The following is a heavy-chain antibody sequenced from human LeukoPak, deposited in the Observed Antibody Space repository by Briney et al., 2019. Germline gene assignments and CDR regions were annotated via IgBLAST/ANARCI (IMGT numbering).Heavy chain of an antibody. D-gene: IGHD3-10*01. Sequence: SETLSLTCTVPGGSISSYYWSWIRQPPGKGLEWIGYIYYSGSTNYNPSLKSRVTISVDTSKNQFSLKLSSVTAADTAVYYCARCSITMVRGVMFDPWGQGTLVTVSS. CDR2: IYYSGST. CDR1: GGSISSYY. CDR3: ARCSITMVRGVMFDP. J-gene: IGHJ5*02. V-gene: IGHV4-59*01.